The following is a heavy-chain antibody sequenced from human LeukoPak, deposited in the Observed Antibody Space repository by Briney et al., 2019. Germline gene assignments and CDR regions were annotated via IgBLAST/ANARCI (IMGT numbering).Heavy chain of an antibody. D-gene: IGHD6-13*01. Sequence: ASVKVSCKASGYTFTTYAISWVRQAPGQGLEWMGWISTYNGNTNYAQNLQGRVTMTTDTSTSTAYVELRSLRSDDTAVYYCARRAAAPPPDYWGQGTLVTVSS. V-gene: IGHV1-18*01. J-gene: IGHJ4*02. CDR2: ISTYNGNT. CDR3: ARRAAAPPPDY. CDR1: GYTFTTYA.